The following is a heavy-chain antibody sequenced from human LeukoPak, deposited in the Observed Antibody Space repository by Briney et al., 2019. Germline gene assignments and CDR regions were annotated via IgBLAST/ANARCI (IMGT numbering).Heavy chain of an antibody. J-gene: IGHJ3*02. D-gene: IGHD3/OR15-3a*01. CDR1: GYTFTSYD. V-gene: IGHV1-2*02. CDR3: ARDGHRPGAFDI. CDR2: INPNSGGT. Sequence: ASVKVSCKASGYTFTSYDINWVRQATGQGLEWMGWINPNSGGTNYAQKFQGRVTMTRDTSISTAYMEMSRLRSDDTAVYYCARDGHRPGAFDIWGQGTMVTVSS.